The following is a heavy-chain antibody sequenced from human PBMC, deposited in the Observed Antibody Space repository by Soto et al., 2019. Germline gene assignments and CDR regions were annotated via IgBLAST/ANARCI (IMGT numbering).Heavy chain of an antibody. J-gene: IGHJ3*02. CDR1: GDSVSSNIAA. Sequence: AQTLSLTCPISGDSVSSNIAAWNWIRQSPSRGLEWLGRTYYRSKWYNDYAVSVKSRITINPDTSKNQFSLQLHSVTPEDTAVYYCARGPLASGTVFALFDIWGQGTMVTVSS. V-gene: IGHV6-1*01. CDR2: TYYRSKWYN. CDR3: ARGPLASGTVFALFDI. D-gene: IGHD1-20*01.